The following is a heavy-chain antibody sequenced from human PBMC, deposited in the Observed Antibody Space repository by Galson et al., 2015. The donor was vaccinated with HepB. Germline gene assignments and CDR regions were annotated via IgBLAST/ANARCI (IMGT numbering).Heavy chain of an antibody. CDR2: ISYDGSNK. CDR3: ARDYQGYYYDSSGYDY. V-gene: IGHV3-30*04. Sequence: SLRLSCAASGFTFSSYAMHWVRQAPGKGLEWVAVISYDGSNKYYADSVKGRFTISRDNSKNTLYLQMNSLRAEDTAVYYCARDYQGYYYDSSGYDYWGQGTLVTVSS. CDR1: GFTFSSYA. D-gene: IGHD3-22*01. J-gene: IGHJ4*02.